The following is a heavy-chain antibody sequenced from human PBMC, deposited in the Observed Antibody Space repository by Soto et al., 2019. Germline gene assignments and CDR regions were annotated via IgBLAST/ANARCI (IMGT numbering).Heavy chain of an antibody. J-gene: IGHJ4*02. CDR2: IYWDDTK. V-gene: IGHV2-5*02. CDR1: GFSLTTDRVG. Sequence: QITLKESGPTLVKPTQTLTLTCTFSGFSLTTDRVGVGWIRQPPGEALEWLAVIYWDDTKTYRPSLESRLTITKDTSKNQLALTMTNMDSGDTATYYCAHAYGGRSLYWGQGTLVTVSS. CDR3: AHAYGGRSLY. D-gene: IGHD1-26*01.